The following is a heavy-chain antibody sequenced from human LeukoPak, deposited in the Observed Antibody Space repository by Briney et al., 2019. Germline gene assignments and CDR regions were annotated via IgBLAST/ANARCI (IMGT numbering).Heavy chain of an antibody. CDR3: AMGGSGSPFDY. J-gene: IGHJ4*02. V-gene: IGHV3-23*01. CDR2: ISGSGGNT. D-gene: IGHD3-10*01. CDR1: GFTFSSYA. Sequence: PGGSLRLSCAASGFTFSSYAMSWVRQAPGKGLEWVSAISGSGGNTYYADSVEGRFTVSRDNSKNTLFLQMNSLRAEDTAVYYCAMGGSGSPFDYWGQGTLVTVSS.